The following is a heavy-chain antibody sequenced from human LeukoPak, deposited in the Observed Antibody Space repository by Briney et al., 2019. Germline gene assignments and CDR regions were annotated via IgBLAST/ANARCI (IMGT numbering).Heavy chain of an antibody. CDR3: ARDKKSGESSEIDY. Sequence: GGSLRLSCAASGFTFSNYWVHWARQAPGKGLERVSRINRDGSTTNYADSVKGRFTVSRDNAKNTLNLQMNSLRAEDTAVYYCARDKKSGESSEIDYWGQGTLVTVSS. CDR1: GFTFSNYW. V-gene: IGHV3-74*01. D-gene: IGHD3-10*01. CDR2: INRDGSTT. J-gene: IGHJ4*02.